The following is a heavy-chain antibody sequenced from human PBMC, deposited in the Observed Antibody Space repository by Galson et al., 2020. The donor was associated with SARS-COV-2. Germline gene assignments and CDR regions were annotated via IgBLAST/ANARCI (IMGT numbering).Heavy chain of an antibody. CDR3: TTLTYYYDSSGQANDAFDI. V-gene: IGHV3-15*01. D-gene: IGHD3-22*01. Sequence: GESLKISCAASGFTFSNAWMSWVRQAPGKGLEWVGRIKSKTDGGTTDYAAPVKGRFTISRDDSKNTLYLQMNSLKTEDTAVYYCTTLTYYYDSSGQANDAFDIWGQGTMVTVSS. CDR2: IKSKTDGGTT. J-gene: IGHJ3*02. CDR1: GFTFSNAW.